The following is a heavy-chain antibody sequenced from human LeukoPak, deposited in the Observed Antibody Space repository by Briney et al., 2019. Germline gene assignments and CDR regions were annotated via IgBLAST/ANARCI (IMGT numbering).Heavy chain of an antibody. CDR1: GLRFEAHA. CDR3: ARGTANTFNYYYYYGMDV. V-gene: IGHV3-9*01. J-gene: IGHJ6*02. CDR2: ISYNSGSV. D-gene: IGHD1-1*01. Sequence: GGSLRLSCAASGLRFEAHAMHWVRQAPAKGLEWVSGISYNSGSVGYADSVRGRFIVSRDNARNLLYLQMNSLRAGDTAVYYCARGTANTFNYYYYYGMDVWGQGTTVTVSS.